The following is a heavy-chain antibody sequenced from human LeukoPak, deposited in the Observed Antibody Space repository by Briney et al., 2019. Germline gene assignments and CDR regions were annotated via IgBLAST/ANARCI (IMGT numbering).Heavy chain of an antibody. CDR1: CGTFSSYA. Sequence: SVKGSWKASCGTFSSYAISWVRQAPGQGLERMGGIIHIFGTANYAQKFQGRVTITTDESTSTAYMELSSLRSEDTAVYYCARGDGYCSSTSCYSFNWFDPWGQGTLVTVSS. V-gene: IGHV1-69*05. D-gene: IGHD2-2*01. CDR2: IIHIFGTA. J-gene: IGHJ5*02. CDR3: ARGDGYCSSTSCYSFNWFDP.